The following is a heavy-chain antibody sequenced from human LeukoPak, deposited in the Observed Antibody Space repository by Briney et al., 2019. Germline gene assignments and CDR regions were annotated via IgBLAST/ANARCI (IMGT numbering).Heavy chain of an antibody. CDR1: GGTFSSYA. V-gene: IGHV1-69*05. CDR3: ARDLLRGGYGDYLNLDY. CDR2: IIPTFGTA. Sequence: SVTVSCKASGGTFSSYAISWVRQAPGQGLEWMGGIIPTFGTANYAQKFQGRVTITTDESTSTAYMELSSLRSEDTAVYYCARDLLRGGYGDYLNLDYWGQGTLVTVSS. D-gene: IGHD4-17*01. J-gene: IGHJ4*02.